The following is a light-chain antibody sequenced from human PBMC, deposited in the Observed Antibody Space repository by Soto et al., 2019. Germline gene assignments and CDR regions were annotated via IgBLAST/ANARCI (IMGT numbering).Light chain of an antibody. CDR1: SSDVGSYVF. CDR2: VVT. J-gene: IGLJ2*01. Sequence: QSALTQPPSASGSPGQSVTISCTGTSSDVGSYVFVSWYQQHPGKAPKLMIYVVTKRPSGVPDRFSGSKSGNTASLTVSGLQVEDEADYYCSLYAGGNNVIFGGGTKLTVL. V-gene: IGLV2-8*01. CDR3: SLYAGGNNVI.